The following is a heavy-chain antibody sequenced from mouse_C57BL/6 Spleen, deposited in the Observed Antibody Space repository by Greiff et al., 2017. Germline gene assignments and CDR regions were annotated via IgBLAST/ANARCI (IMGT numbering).Heavy chain of an antibody. CDR2: IYPGDGDT. V-gene: IGHV1-80*01. D-gene: IGHD1-1*01. Sequence: VQLQQSGAELVKPGASVKISCKASGYAFSSYWMNWVKQRPGKGLEWIGQIYPGDGDTNYNGKFKGKATLTADKSSSTAYMQLSSLTSEDSAVYFCARDGNYYGSSPYYAMDYWGQGTSVTVSS. CDR3: ARDGNYYGSSPYYAMDY. CDR1: GYAFSSYW. J-gene: IGHJ4*01.